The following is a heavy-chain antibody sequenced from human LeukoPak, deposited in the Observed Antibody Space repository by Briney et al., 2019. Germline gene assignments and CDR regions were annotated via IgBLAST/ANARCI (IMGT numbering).Heavy chain of an antibody. CDR1: GFTFTDYA. V-gene: IGHV3-23*01. Sequence: GGSLRLTCAASGFTFTDYAMNWVRQAPGKGLEWVASTKGNGGSTNYTDSVKDRFTISRDNSKNTVYLQMHSLRADDTAVYYCAKGSYYYDTSGYFDSWGHGALVTVSS. J-gene: IGHJ4*01. D-gene: IGHD3-22*01. CDR3: AKGSYYYDTSGYFDS. CDR2: TKGNGGST.